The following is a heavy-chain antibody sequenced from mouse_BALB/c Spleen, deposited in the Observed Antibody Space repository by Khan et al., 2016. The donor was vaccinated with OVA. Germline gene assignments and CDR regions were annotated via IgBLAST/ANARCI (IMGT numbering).Heavy chain of an antibody. CDR2: INPTSGYT. J-gene: IGHJ2*01. CDR1: GYTFTSYW. Sequence: QIQLVQSGAELAKPGASVKMSCTASGYTFTSYWMHWIKQRPGQGLEWIGYINPTSGYTDYNQKFKDKATLTADKSSSTAYMQLSSLTSDDSAVYYCARGRIDYWGQGTALTVSA. D-gene: IGHD1-1*01. V-gene: IGHV1-7*01. CDR3: ARGRIDY.